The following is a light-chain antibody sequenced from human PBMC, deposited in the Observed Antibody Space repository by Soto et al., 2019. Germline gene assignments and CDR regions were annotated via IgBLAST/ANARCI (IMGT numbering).Light chain of an antibody. V-gene: IGKV1-39*01. Sequence: IQITQSPSSLSASVGDRFTITCRASQSISSYLNWYQQKPGKAPKLLIYAASSLQSGVPSRFSGSGSGTDFTLTISSLQPEDFATYYCQQSYSTLITFGQGTRLEIK. CDR2: AAS. CDR3: QQSYSTLIT. CDR1: QSISSY. J-gene: IGKJ5*01.